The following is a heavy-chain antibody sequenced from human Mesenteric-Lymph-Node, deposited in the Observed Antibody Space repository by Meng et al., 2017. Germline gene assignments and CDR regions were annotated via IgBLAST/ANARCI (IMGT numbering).Heavy chain of an antibody. V-gene: IGHV2-5*02. CDR3: VHRLRISTWDFDS. CDR1: GLLVNTGGVG. CDR2: IFWDGDK. Sequence: QTTLKEACPTLVKPTQTPPLTCTFSGLLVNTGGVGVGWIRQPPGKALEWLALIFWDGDKRYSPSLKNRLTISRDTSRNQVVLTMTNMDPVDTATYYCVHRLRISTWDFDSWGQGTLVTVSS. D-gene: IGHD6-13*01. J-gene: IGHJ4*02.